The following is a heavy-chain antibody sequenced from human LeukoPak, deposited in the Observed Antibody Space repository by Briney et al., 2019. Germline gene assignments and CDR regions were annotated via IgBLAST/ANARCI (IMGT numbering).Heavy chain of an antibody. Sequence: GGSLRLSCAASGFTFSNYAMHWVRQAPGKGLEWVAVISYDGSNKYYADSVKGRFTISRDNSKNTLYLQMNSLRAEDTAMYYCARDLYSYGHFDYWGQGTLVTVSS. D-gene: IGHD5-18*01. CDR2: ISYDGSNK. CDR1: GFTFSNYA. V-gene: IGHV3-30-3*01. J-gene: IGHJ4*02. CDR3: ARDLYSYGHFDY.